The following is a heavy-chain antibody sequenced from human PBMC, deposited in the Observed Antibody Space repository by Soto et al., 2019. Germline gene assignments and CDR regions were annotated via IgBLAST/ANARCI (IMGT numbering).Heavy chain of an antibody. CDR1: GFTFSNAW. V-gene: IGHV3-23*04. CDR2: ITDAGGRT. D-gene: IGHD4-17*01. Sequence: EVQLVESGGGLVKPGGSLRLSCAASGFTFSNAWMSWVRQAPGKGLEWVSVITDAGGRTYYAASAKGRFTISRDNSKNTLYLQMHSLRAEDTAIYYCAKSVGTYGDNSERAERFDPWGQGTLVTVSS. CDR3: AKSVGTYGDNSERAERFDP. J-gene: IGHJ5*02.